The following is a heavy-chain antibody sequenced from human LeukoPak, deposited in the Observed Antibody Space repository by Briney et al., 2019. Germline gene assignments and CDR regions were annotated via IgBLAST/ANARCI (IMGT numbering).Heavy chain of an antibody. V-gene: IGHV4-4*07. CDR3: ARAEGSGSGAYTLDY. CDR2: IYSSGTT. CDR1: GGSTINYF. Sequence: SETLSLTCTVSGGSTINYFRSWIRQPAGKGLEWIGHIYSSGTTHYNPSLNNRVTTSLDASTSQFSLHLNSVTAADTAVYFCARAEGSGSGAYTLDYWGQGILVTVSS. D-gene: IGHD3-10*01. J-gene: IGHJ4*02.